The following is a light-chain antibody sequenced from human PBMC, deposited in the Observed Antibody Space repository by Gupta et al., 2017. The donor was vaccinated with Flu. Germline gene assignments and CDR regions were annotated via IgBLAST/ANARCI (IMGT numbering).Light chain of an antibody. Sequence: PPPPPSASPAPGHGVTISCSGSSPDIGSNTVYWYQQPPGTAPKFLIYHNNHRPAGVPVRFSGSKYGTSAALAISGLQPEGEADCYCAAWDDSQRGLVFRGGAKRTVL. CDR1: SPDIGSNT. J-gene: IGLJ3*02. V-gene: IGLV1-44*01. CDR3: AAWDDSQRGLV. CDR2: HNN.